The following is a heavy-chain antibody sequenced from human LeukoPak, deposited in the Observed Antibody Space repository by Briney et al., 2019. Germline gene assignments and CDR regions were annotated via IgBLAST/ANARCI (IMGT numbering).Heavy chain of an antibody. V-gene: IGHV4-34*01. CDR3: ARTARFGSSSAY. Sequence: SETLSLTCAVYGGSFSGYYWSWIRQPPGKGLEWIGEINHSGSTNYNPSLKSRVTIPVDTSKNQFSLKLSSVTAADTAVYYCARTARFGSSSAYWGQGTLVTVSS. CDR1: GGSFSGYY. J-gene: IGHJ4*02. CDR2: INHSGST. D-gene: IGHD6-6*01.